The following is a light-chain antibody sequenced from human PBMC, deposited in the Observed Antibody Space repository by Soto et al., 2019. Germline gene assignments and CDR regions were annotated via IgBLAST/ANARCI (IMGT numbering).Light chain of an antibody. Sequence: EIVLLQSPGTLSLSPGQRATLSCRASQRLSASDIAWYQQKPGQAPKFLIYGVSSRATGIPDRFSGSGSGTDFTLTISRLEPEDFAVYHCQQYGSSPLITFGQGTRLEIK. CDR1: QRLSASD. J-gene: IGKJ5*01. V-gene: IGKV3-20*01. CDR3: QQYGSSPLIT. CDR2: GVS.